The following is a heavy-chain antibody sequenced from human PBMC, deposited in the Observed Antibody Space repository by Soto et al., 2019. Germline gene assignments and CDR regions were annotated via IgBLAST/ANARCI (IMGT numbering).Heavy chain of an antibody. J-gene: IGHJ5*02. D-gene: IGHD2-2*02. Sequence: SETLSLTCSVSGCSISSSNWWSWVRQPPGKGLEWIGEIYHSGSTNYNPSLKSRVTISVDKSKNQFSLKLSSVTAADTAVYYCARGFGETYCSSTSCYTHGDWFDPWGQGTLVTVSS. V-gene: IGHV4-4*02. CDR3: ARGFGETYCSSTSCYTHGDWFDP. CDR2: IYHSGST. CDR1: GCSISSSNW.